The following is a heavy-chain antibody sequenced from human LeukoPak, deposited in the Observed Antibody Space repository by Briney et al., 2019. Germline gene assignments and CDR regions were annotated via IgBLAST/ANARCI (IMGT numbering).Heavy chain of an antibody. CDR1: GFTFSNYA. D-gene: IGHD1-1*01. CDR3: TRDQLEFYYYYMDV. V-gene: IGHV3-49*04. CDR2: IRSKAYGGTT. J-gene: IGHJ6*03. Sequence: GGSLRLSCAASGFTFSNYAMSWVRQAPGKGLEWVGFIRSKAYGGTTEYAASVKGRFTISRDDSKSIAYLQMNSLKTEDTAVYYCTRDQLEFYYYYMDVWGKGTTVTISS.